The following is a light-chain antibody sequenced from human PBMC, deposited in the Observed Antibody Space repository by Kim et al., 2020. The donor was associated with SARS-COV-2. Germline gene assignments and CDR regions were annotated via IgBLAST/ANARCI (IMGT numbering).Light chain of an antibody. V-gene: IGKV3-11*01. J-gene: IGKJ1*01. CDR3: QQRSNWAT. CDR1: QGVSSY. CDR2: DAS. Sequence: SLSPGERATLSCRASQGVSSYLAWYQQKPGQAPRLLIYDASNRATGIPARFSGSGSGTDFTLTISSLEPEDFAVYYCQQRSNWATFGQGTKVDIK.